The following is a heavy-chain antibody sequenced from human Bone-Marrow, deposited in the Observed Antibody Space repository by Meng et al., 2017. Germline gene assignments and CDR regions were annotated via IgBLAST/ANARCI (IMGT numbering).Heavy chain of an antibody. D-gene: IGHD6-13*01. CDR3: ARLGPPIAAGDPFDY. Sequence: QVQLQESGPGPVKSSGALSLNCAVASVSISSTTWWGCVSQPPGKGLQWNGESHQDGYTNYSPSLKSRVTISVDKSRNQFSLKLNSVTAADTAVYYCARLGPPIAAGDPFDYWGQGTLVTVSS. V-gene: IGHV4-4*02. J-gene: IGHJ4*02. CDR1: SVSISSTTW. CDR2: SHQDGYT.